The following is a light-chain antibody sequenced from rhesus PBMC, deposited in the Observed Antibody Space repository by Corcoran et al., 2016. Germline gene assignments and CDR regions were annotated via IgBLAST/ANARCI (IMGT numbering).Light chain of an antibody. Sequence: QAAPTQSPSVSGSPGQSVTISCTGTSSDIGANNRVSWYQQSPGKAPKLMIYDVNKRPSGVYDRFSGSKSGSTASLSISGLQAEDEADYYCSSYGSGSTYIFGDGTQLTVL. V-gene: IGLV2-13*03. CDR3: SSYGSGSTYI. CDR1: SSDIGANNR. J-gene: IGLJ1*01. CDR2: DVN.